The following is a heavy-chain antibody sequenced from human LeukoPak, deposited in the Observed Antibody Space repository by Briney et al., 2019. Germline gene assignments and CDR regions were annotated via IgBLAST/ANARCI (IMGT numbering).Heavy chain of an antibody. CDR3: ARDRIAARHNWFDP. D-gene: IGHD6-6*01. V-gene: IGHV1-2*06. Sequence: ASVKVSCKASGYTFTGYYMHWVRQAPGQGLEWMGRINPNSGGTNYAQKFQGRVTMTRDTSISTAYMELSRLRSDDTAVYYCARDRIAARHNWFDPWGQGMLVTVSS. J-gene: IGHJ5*02. CDR1: GYTFTGYY. CDR2: INPNSGGT.